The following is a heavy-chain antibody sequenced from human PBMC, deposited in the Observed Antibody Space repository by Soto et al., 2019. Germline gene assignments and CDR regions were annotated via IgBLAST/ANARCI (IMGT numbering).Heavy chain of an antibody. Sequence: QVQLVQSGAEVKKPGSSVKVSCKASGGTFSSYAISWVRQAPGQGLEWMGGIIPICGTANYAQKFQGRVTITADESTSTAYMELSSMRSEDTAVYYCAIDCGMVSAKLDYYYGMDVWGQGTTVTVSS. D-gene: IGHD2-15*01. V-gene: IGHV1-69*01. CDR3: AIDCGMVSAKLDYYYGMDV. CDR1: GGTFSSYA. J-gene: IGHJ6*02. CDR2: IIPICGTA.